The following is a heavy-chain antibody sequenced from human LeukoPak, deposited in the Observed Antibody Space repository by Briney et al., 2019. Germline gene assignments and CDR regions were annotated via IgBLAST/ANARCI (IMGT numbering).Heavy chain of an antibody. CDR3: ARSRGYSYGTTFLDY. CDR1: GGSFTSSSYY. J-gene: IGHJ4*02. V-gene: IGHV4-39*01. Sequence: SETLSLTCTVSGGSFTSSSYYWGWIRQPPGKGLEWIGSIYYSGSTYYNPSLKSRVTISVDTSKNQFSLKLTSVTAADTAVYYCARSRGYSYGTTFLDYWGQGTLVTVSS. CDR2: IYYSGST. D-gene: IGHD5-18*01.